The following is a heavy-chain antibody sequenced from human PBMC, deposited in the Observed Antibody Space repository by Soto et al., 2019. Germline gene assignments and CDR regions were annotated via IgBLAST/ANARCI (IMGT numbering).Heavy chain of an antibody. CDR2: IWYDGSNK. CDR1: GFTFSSYG. CDR3: ARDLSLCTNGVCYETYFDY. Sequence: QVQLVESGGGVVQPGRSLRLSCAASGFTFSSYGMHWVRQAPGKGLEWVAVIWYDGSNKYYADSVKSRFTNSRDNSKNTLYLQMNNLRAEDTAVYYCARDLSLCTNGVCYETYFDYWGQGTLVTVSS. J-gene: IGHJ4*02. V-gene: IGHV3-33*01. D-gene: IGHD2-8*01.